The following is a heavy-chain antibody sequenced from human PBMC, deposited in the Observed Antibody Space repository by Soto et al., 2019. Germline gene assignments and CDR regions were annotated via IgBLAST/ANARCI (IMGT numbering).Heavy chain of an antibody. CDR1: GFAFSTNA. J-gene: IGHJ4*02. CDR3: AVIVAGDIDY. D-gene: IGHD5-12*01. CDR2: ISNIGGNT. V-gene: IGHV3-23*01. Sequence: EVQLLESGGGLVQPGGSLRLSCATSGFAFSTNAMSWVRQAQGKGLEWVSCISNIGGNTYYANSVKGRFTISSDNSKNTLYLQMNSLSADDTAVYYCAVIVAGDIDYWGQGTLVTVSS.